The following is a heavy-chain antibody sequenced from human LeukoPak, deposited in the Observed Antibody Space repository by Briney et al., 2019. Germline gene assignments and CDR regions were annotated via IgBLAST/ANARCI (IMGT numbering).Heavy chain of an antibody. Sequence: GGSLRLSCAASGFTFDDYDMSWVRQAPGKGLEWASGINWNGGRTRYADSVKGRFIISRDNAKNSLYLQMNSLRAEDTALYYCARDWSVVDRYFDYRGQGTLVTVSS. J-gene: IGHJ4*02. CDR2: INWNGGRT. D-gene: IGHD4-23*01. CDR1: GFTFDDYD. V-gene: IGHV3-20*04. CDR3: ARDWSVVDRYFDY.